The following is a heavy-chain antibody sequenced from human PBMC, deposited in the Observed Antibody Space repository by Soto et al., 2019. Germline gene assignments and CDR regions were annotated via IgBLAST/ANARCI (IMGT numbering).Heavy chain of an antibody. CDR2: IYTTRSP. J-gene: IGHJ5*02. D-gene: IGHD4-17*01. CDR3: ARSPAYGDYANLDT. V-gene: IGHV4-4*07. CDR1: GDSVSKYY. Sequence: TETLSLTCTVSGDSVSKYYWNWIRQPAGKGLEWIGRIYTTRSPNYNPSLKSRVTMSVDTSKNQFSLKLNLSSVTAADTAVYYCARSPAYGDYANLDTWGQGTLVTVSS.